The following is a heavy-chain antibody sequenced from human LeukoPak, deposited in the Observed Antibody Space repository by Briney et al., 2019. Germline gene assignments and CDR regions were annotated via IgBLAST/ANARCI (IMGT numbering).Heavy chain of an antibody. CDR3: ARDQPPGAFDI. CDR2: IYYSGST. Sequence: PSETLSLTCTVSGGSISSYYWSWIRQPPGKGLEWIGYIYYSGSTNYSPSLKSRVTISVDTSKNQFSLKLSSVTAADTAVYYCARDQPPGAFDIWGQGTMVTVSS. J-gene: IGHJ3*02. CDR1: GGSISSYY. V-gene: IGHV4-59*01.